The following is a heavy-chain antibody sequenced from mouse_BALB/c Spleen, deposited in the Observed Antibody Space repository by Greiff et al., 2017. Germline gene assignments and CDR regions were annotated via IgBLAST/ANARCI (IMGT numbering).Heavy chain of an antibody. CDR2: IDPANGNT. CDR3: ASLNWDVGFAY. J-gene: IGHJ3*01. D-gene: IGHD4-1*02. CDR1: GFNIKDTY. V-gene: IGHV14-3*02. Sequence: EVQGVESGAELVKPGASVKLSCTASGFNIKDTYMHWVKQRPEQGLEWIGRIDPANGNTKYDPKFQGKATITADTSSNTAYLQLSSLTSEDTAVYYCASLNWDVGFAYWGQGTLVTVSA.